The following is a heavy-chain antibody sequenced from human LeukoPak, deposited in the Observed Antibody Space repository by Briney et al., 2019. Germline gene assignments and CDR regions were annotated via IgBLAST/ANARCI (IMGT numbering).Heavy chain of an antibody. D-gene: IGHD4-17*01. CDR3: ARVDTVNYYYYMDV. CDR1: GYTFTSFY. J-gene: IGHJ6*03. V-gene: IGHV1-46*01. CDR2: INPSGSST. Sequence: ASVKVSCKASGYTFTSFYMHWVRQAPGQGLEWMGIINPSGSSTTYAQKFQGRVTMTTDTATSTVYMELSSLTLDDTAVYYCARVDTVNYYYYMDVWGKGTPVTVSS.